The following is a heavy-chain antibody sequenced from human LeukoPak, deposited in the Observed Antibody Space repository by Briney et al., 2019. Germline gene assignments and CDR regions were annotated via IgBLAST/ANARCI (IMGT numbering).Heavy chain of an antibody. CDR3: ARAGDGYYDSSGYYY. D-gene: IGHD3-22*01. J-gene: IGHJ4*02. CDR2: IYTSGST. V-gene: IGHV4-61*02. Sequence: SQTLSLTCTVSGGSISSGSYYWSWIRQPAGKGLEWIGRIYTSGSTNYNPSLKSRVTISVDTSKNQFSLKLSSVTAADTAVYYCARAGDGYYDSSGYYYWGQGTLVTVSS. CDR1: GGSISSGSYY.